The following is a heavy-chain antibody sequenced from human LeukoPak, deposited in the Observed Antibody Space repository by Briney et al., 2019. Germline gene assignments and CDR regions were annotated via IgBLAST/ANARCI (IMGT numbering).Heavy chain of an antibody. J-gene: IGHJ5*02. CDR1: GGSISSYY. CDR2: IYYSGST. CDR3: ARDRCSSPSCYARWCDP. D-gene: IGHD2-2*01. Sequence: SETLSLTCTVSGGSISSYYWSWLRQPPGNGLEWIGYIYYSGSTNYNPSLTSRVTISVDTSKNHFSLTLSSASPSDPATPYRARDRCSSPSCYARWCDPWGQGTLVTVSS. V-gene: IGHV4-59*01.